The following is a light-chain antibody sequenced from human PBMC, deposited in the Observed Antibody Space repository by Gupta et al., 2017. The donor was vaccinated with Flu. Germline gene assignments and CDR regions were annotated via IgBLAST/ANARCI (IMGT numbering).Light chain of an antibody. J-gene: IGKJ2*04. Sequence: DIQMTQSPSTLCASVGDSVTVTCRASQSIRNDLAWYQQKPGKTLKLLIYRASTLQSGVTSRFSGSGEGTEFNLTSTRRQEDDCATYYCQQYDSFCSFGQGTKVEIK. V-gene: IGKV1-5*03. CDR3: QQYDSFCS. CDR1: QSIRND. CDR2: RAS.